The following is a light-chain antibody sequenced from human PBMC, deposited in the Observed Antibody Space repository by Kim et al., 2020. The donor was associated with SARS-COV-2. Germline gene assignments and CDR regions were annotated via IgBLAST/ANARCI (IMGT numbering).Light chain of an antibody. V-gene: IGLV1-51*01. CDR1: SSNIGKNS. CDR3: GTWDSSLSAYV. Sequence: GQKVTISCSGSSSNIGKNSVSWYQQCPGTAPKLLIHDNSQRPSGIPDRISGSKSGTSATLGITGLQTGDEADYYCGTWDSSLSAYVFGTGTKVTVL. J-gene: IGLJ1*01. CDR2: DNS.